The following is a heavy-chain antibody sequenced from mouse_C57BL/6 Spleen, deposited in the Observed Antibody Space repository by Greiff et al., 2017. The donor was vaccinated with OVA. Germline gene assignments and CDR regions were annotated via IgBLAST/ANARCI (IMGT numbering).Heavy chain of an antibody. CDR2: IDPSDSYT. Sequence: QVQLQQSGAELVKPGASVKLSCKASGYTFTSYWMQWVKQRPGQGLEWIGEIDPSDSYTNYNQKFKGKATLTVDTSSSTAYMQLSSLTSEDSAVYYCARITKEGYFDVWGTGTTVTVSS. CDR1: GYTFTSYW. V-gene: IGHV1-50*01. J-gene: IGHJ1*03. D-gene: IGHD1-1*01. CDR3: ARITKEGYFDV.